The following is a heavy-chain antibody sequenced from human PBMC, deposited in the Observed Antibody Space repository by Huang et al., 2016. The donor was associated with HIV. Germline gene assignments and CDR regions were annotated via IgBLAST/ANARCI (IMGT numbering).Heavy chain of an antibody. Sequence: EVKLLESGGGLVQPGGSLRLSCAASGFSFSSYTMTWVRQAPGKGLEVVSSIRGSYNTTFYADSVEGRFTISRDNSKNTLYRQMKSLRVDDTAVYYCAKDRVAGTGHCFDPWGQGTLVTVSS. V-gene: IGHV3-23*01. CDR1: GFSFSSYT. J-gene: IGHJ5*02. CDR2: IRGSYNTT. CDR3: AKDRVAGTGHCFDP. D-gene: IGHD6-19*01.